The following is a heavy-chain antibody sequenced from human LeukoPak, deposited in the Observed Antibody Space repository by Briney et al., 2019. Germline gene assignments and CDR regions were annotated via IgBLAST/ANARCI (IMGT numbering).Heavy chain of an antibody. V-gene: IGHV3-7*05. CDR2: IREDGSDK. CDR1: GFTFSTYW. J-gene: IGHJ3*02. D-gene: IGHD6-13*01. Sequence: GGSLRLSCAASGFTFSTYWMSWGRQAPGKGLEWVANIREDGSDKYYVDSVKGRFTISRDNAKNSLSLHMNSLRAEDTAVYYCAAAAGYRFDIWGQGTMVTVSS. CDR3: AAAAGYRFDI.